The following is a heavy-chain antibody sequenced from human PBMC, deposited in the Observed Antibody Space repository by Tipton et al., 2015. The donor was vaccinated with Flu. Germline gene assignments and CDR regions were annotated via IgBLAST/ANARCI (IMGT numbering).Heavy chain of an antibody. J-gene: IGHJ4*02. CDR1: GDSISSYY. CDR2: SHYSGST. D-gene: IGHD4-17*01. Sequence: TLSLTCTVSGDSISSYYWSWIRQPPGKGLEWIGYSHYSGSTNYNPSLKSRVTISVDTSKNHLSLKLSSVTAADTAVYYCARGPIYGDYMTTSTFDYWGQGTLVTVAS. V-gene: IGHV4-59*08. CDR3: ARGPIYGDYMTTSTFDY.